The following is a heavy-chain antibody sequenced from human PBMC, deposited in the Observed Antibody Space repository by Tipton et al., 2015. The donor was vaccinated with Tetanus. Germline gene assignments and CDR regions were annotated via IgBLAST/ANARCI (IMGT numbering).Heavy chain of an antibody. CDR3: ARAEAICGVVIMFGWFDP. Sequence: TLSLTCTVSGGSISSYYWSWIRQPPGEGLEWIGYISHRGSTNYNPSLKSRVTISVDTSKNQFSLRLSSVTAADTAVYYCARAEAICGVVIMFGWFDPWGQGALVTVSS. D-gene: IGHD3-3*01. CDR2: ISHRGST. J-gene: IGHJ5*02. V-gene: IGHV4-59*12. CDR1: GGSISSYY.